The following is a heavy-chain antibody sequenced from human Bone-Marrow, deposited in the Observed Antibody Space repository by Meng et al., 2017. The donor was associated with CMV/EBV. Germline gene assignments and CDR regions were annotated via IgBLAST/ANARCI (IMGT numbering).Heavy chain of an antibody. CDR1: GFSFSNYG. V-gene: IGHV3-30*03. Sequence: GESLKISCAASGFSFSNYGMSWVRQAPGKGLEWVAVISYDGTNKYYADSVKGRFTISRDNSKNTLHLQMNSLRPEDTAMYYCARVKRVLVVSAAIGPYGMDVWGQGTTVTVSS. J-gene: IGHJ6*02. CDR3: ARVKRVLVVSAAIGPYGMDV. CDR2: ISYDGTNK. D-gene: IGHD2-2*01.